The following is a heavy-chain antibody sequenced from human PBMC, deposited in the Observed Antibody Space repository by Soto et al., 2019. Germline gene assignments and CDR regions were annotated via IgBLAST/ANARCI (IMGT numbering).Heavy chain of an antibody. CDR3: ARDGSRTGWYSGDY. V-gene: IGHV4-59*01. Sequence: PSETLSLTCTVSGDSITSYFWSWIRQPPGKGLEWIGCVSHSGFSSYNPSLQSRLTISLDTSKSQLSLQLTSVTAADTAVYYCARDGSRTGWYSGDYWGQGILVTVSS. D-gene: IGHD6-19*01. J-gene: IGHJ4*02. CDR1: GDSITSYF. CDR2: VSHSGFS.